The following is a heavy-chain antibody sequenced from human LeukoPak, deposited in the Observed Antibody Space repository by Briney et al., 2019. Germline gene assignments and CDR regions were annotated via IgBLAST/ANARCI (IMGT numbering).Heavy chain of an antibody. CDR3: ARERGRGRDSPWFDY. J-gene: IGHJ4*02. Sequence: PGGSLILSCVASGFTFSTYSMNWVRQAPGKGLEWVSFISSSSTYIYYADSMKGRFTISRDNGKNSLYLQMNSLRDEDTAVYYCARERGRGRDSPWFDYWGQGTLVTVSS. CDR2: ISSSSTYI. CDR1: GFTFSTYS. V-gene: IGHV3-21*01. D-gene: IGHD1-26*01.